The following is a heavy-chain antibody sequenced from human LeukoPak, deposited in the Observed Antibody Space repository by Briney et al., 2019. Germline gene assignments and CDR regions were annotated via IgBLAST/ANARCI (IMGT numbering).Heavy chain of an antibody. J-gene: IGHJ6*03. CDR1: GASISGGSYY. Sequence: PSETLSLTCTVSGASISGGSYYWSWIRQPAGKGLEWIGRIYTTGSTNCNPSLKSRVTISVDTSKNQFSLKLSSVTAADTAVYYCARWGSGLDHYYYYMDVWGKGTTVTVSS. CDR2: IYTTGST. D-gene: IGHD3-16*01. CDR3: ARWGSGLDHYYYYMDV. V-gene: IGHV4-61*02.